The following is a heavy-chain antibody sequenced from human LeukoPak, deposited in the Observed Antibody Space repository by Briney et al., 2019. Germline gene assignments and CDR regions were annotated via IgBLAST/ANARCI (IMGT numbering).Heavy chain of an antibody. CDR1: GFTVSRNY. J-gene: IGHJ4*02. Sequence: PGGSLRLSCAASGFTVSRNYMSWVRQAPGKGLEWVSVIYSGGSTYYTDSVKGRFTISRDSSKNTLYLQMNSLRAEDTAVYYCARDSCYGSGSYYRYTLDYWGQETLVTVSS. D-gene: IGHD3-10*01. CDR2: IYSGGST. CDR3: ARDSCYGSGSYYRYTLDY. V-gene: IGHV3-53*01.